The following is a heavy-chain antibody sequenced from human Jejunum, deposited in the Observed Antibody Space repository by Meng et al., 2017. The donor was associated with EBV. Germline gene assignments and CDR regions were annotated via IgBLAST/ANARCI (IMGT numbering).Heavy chain of an antibody. CDR3: ARDGGPSGSYAYWFDP. J-gene: IGHJ5*02. CDR1: GGAISSRNW. D-gene: IGHD1-26*01. V-gene: IGHV4-4*02. Sequence: QVHLARSGPGWVKPLGHLSLTCVVSGGAISSRNWWSWSRQPPGKGPEWIGEIFHIGTTNYNPTLKSRVTMSVDKSKNHFSLKLTSVTAADTAVYYCARDGGPSGSYAYWFDPWGQGTLVTVSS. CDR2: IFHIGTT.